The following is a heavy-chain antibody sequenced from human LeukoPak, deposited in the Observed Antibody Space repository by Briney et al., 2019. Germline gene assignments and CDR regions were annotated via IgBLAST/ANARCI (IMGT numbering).Heavy chain of an antibody. Sequence: GGSLRLSCAASGFTFSSYGMSWVRQAPGKGLEWVSAISGSGGSTYYADSVKGRFTISRDNSKNTLYLQMNSLRAEDTAVYYCAKDEGSSPPKGYDYWGQGTLVTVSS. J-gene: IGHJ4*02. D-gene: IGHD6-13*01. CDR3: AKDEGSSPPKGYDY. V-gene: IGHV3-23*01. CDR2: ISGSGGST. CDR1: GFTFSSYG.